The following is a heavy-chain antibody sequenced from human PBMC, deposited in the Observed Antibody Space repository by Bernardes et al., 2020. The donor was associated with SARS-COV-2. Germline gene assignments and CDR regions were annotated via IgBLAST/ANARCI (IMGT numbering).Heavy chain of an antibody. D-gene: IGHD3-10*01. CDR3: ARDYTSTIVRGPRAYGMDV. CDR2: IYSGGTDT. CDR1: GYPLSNYW. V-gene: IGHV3-11*06. Sequence: GGSLNISCAASGYPLSNYWIGWVRQIPGKGLEWVSYIYSGGTDTTYTHSFQGHVTISRDNAKNSPYLQMNSLRGEDTAVYYCARDYTSTIVRGPRAYGMDVWGQGTTVTGSS. J-gene: IGHJ6*02.